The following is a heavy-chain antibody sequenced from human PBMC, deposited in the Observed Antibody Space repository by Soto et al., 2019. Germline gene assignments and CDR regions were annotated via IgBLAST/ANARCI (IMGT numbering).Heavy chain of an antibody. J-gene: IGHJ4*02. Sequence: GRSLRLSCVASGFTFSDHYITWIRQATGKGLEWLSYISTRSSYTNYAASVKGRFNISRDNAMNSLYLQMNSLRAEDTAVYYCARLRLTGYFDYWGQGTLVTVSS. CDR1: GFTFSDHY. CDR3: ARLRLTGYFDY. V-gene: IGHV3-11*03. CDR2: ISTRSSYT.